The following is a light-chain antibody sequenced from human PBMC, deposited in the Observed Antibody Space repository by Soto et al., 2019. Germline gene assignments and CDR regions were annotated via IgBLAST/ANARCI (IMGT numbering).Light chain of an antibody. CDR1: SSDIGGHNH. V-gene: IGLV2-11*01. CDR3: CSYAGTSNYV. J-gene: IGLJ1*01. CDR2: DVI. Sequence: QSVLTQPRSVSGSPGQSVTISCTGTSSDIGGHNHVSWYQQHPGKAPKVIIYDVIKRPSGVPDRFYGSKSGNTASLTISGLQAEDEADYYCCSYAGTSNYVFGTGTKVTVL.